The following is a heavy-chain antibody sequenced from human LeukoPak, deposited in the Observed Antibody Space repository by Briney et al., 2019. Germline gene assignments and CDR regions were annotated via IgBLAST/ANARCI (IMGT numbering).Heavy chain of an antibody. Sequence: GESLKISCKCSGYSFTSYWIGWVRQMPGKGLEWMGIIYPGDSDTRYSPSFQGQVTISADKSISTAYLQWSSLKASDTAMYYCARFRYCSSTSCSLDAFDIWGQGTMVTVSS. CDR1: GYSFTSYW. J-gene: IGHJ3*02. CDR2: IYPGDSDT. D-gene: IGHD2-2*01. V-gene: IGHV5-51*01. CDR3: ARFRYCSSTSCSLDAFDI.